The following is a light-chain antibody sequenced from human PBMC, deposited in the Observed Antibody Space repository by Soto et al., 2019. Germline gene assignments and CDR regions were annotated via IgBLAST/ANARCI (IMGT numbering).Light chain of an antibody. CDR2: AAS. CDR3: LQHNSYPLT. CDR1: QGISNY. Sequence: DIQMTQSPSAMSASVGDRVTITCRASQGISNYLAWFQQKPGKVPERLIYAASSLQSGVPSRFRGSGSGTECTLTISSLQPEDCATYYGLQHNSYPLTFGGGNKVEIK. V-gene: IGKV1-17*03. J-gene: IGKJ4*01.